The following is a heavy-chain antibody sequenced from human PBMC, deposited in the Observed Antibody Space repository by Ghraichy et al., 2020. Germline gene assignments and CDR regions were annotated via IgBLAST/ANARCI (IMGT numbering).Heavy chain of an antibody. V-gene: IGHV4-34*01. CDR3: ARYSSNSYDDAFDS. Sequence: GSLRLSCAVFGGSFSDYFWSWIRQPPGKGLEWIGKINHSGSTKYNPSLKSRVTISVDTSKNQFSLKLNSVIAADTAVYYCARYSSNSYDDAFDSWGRGTLVTVSS. CDR2: INHSGST. J-gene: IGHJ3*01. D-gene: IGHD6-13*01. CDR1: GGSFSDYF.